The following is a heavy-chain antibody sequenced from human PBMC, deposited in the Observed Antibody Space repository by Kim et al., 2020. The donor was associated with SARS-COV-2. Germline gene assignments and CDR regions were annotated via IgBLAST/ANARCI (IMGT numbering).Heavy chain of an antibody. J-gene: IGHJ4*02. CDR2: IYYSGRT. Sequence: SETLSLTCTVSGGSISSSSYYWGWIRQPPGKGLEWIGSIYYSGRTYYNPSLKSRVTISVDTSKNQFSLKLSSVTAADTAVYYCARHLESDYVHYNFDYGGQGTLVTVSS. V-gene: IGHV4-39*01. D-gene: IGHD4-17*01. CDR1: GGSISSSSYY. CDR3: ARHLESDYVHYNFDY.